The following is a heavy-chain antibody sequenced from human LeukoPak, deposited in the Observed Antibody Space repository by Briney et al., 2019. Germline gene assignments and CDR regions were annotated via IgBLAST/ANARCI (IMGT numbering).Heavy chain of an antibody. CDR1: GFTFSDYW. CDR2: ISYDGGGT. J-gene: IGHJ4*02. D-gene: IGHD3-10*01. CDR3: VRNMVRGVVYFDS. Sequence: GGSLRLSCAASGFTFSDYWMHWVRQTPGKGLVWVSRISYDGGGTNYADSVKGRFTISRDNAKNTLYLQMNSLRVEDTAVYYCVRNMVRGVVYFDSWGQGALVTVSS. V-gene: IGHV3-74*01.